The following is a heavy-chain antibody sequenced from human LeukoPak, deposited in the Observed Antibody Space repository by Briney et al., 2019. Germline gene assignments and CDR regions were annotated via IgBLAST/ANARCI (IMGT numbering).Heavy chain of an antibody. Sequence: LSGGSVRLSCAASGFTFSTYGMHWVRQAPGKGLEWVSYISSSGSTIYYADSVKGRFTISRDNAKNSLYLQMNSLRAEDTAVYYCAELGITMIGGVWGKGTTVTISS. V-gene: IGHV3-48*04. CDR1: GFTFSTYG. D-gene: IGHD3-10*02. J-gene: IGHJ6*04. CDR2: ISSSGSTI. CDR3: AELGITMIGGV.